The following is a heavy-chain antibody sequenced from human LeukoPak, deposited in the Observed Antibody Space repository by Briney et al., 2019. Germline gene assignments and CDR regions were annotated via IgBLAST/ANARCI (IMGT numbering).Heavy chain of an antibody. CDR2: ISSTGNTI. J-gene: IGHJ4*02. Sequence: GGSLRLSCAGSGFTFSDYAINWGRQAPGKGLEWVSYISSTGNTIFYADSVKGRFTISRDNAKNSLYLQMNSLSAEDTAVYYCAKGGRFTSGWRGAFDYWAREPWSPSPQ. CDR1: GFTFSDYA. CDR3: AKGGRFTSGWRGAFDY. V-gene: IGHV3-48*01. D-gene: IGHD6-19*01.